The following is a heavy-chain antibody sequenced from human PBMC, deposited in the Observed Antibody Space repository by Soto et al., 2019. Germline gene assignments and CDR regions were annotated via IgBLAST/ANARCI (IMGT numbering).Heavy chain of an antibody. D-gene: IGHD1-7*01. CDR1: GFTFSSYW. Sequence: GGSLRLSCAASGFTFSSYWMSWVRQAPGKGLEWVANIKQDGSEKYYVDSVKGRFTISRDNAKNSLYLQMNSLRAEDTAVYYCARDGVASELELLVGWFDPWGQGTLVTVSS. J-gene: IGHJ5*02. CDR3: ARDGVASELELLVGWFDP. V-gene: IGHV3-7*05. CDR2: IKQDGSEK.